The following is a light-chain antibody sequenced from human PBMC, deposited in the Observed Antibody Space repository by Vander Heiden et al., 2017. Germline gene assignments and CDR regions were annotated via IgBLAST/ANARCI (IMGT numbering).Light chain of an antibody. V-gene: IGKV1-5*03. CDR1: QSFSTW. CDR3: PQYETDPIT. J-gene: IGKJ5*01. Sequence: DIQMTQSPSTLSASVGDRVTITCRASQSFSTWLAWYQQKPGKAPKLLIYKASTLESGVPSRGSGSGSGTEFTRTISSLQPDDFATYDCPQYETDPITFGQGTRLEIK. CDR2: KAS.